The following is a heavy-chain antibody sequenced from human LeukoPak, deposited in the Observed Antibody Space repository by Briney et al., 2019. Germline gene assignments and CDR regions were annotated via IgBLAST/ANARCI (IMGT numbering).Heavy chain of an antibody. CDR3: AKGPPLYCSETNCYLS. V-gene: IGHV3-66*01. CDR1: GFTVSGNY. J-gene: IGHJ4*02. CDR2: IYSGGTT. Sequence: GGSLRLSCAASGFTVSGNYMSWVRQAPGKGLEWVSVIYSGGTTFYTDSVKDRFSISRDNSKNTLYLQMNSLRPEDTAVYYCAKGPPLYCSETNCYLSWGQGTLVTVSS. D-gene: IGHD2-15*01.